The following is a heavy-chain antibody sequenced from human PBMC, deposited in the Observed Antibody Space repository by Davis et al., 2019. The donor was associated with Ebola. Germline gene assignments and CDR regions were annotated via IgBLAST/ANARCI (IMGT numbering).Heavy chain of an antibody. CDR3: ATGDRGWYYFDY. D-gene: IGHD6-19*01. Sequence: SETLSLTCTVSGGSISIYFWSWIRQSPGKGLEWIGYVYNDGSTGYNPSLRSRVTISADTSRRQFSLKLNSVTAADTAVYYCATGDRGWYYFDYWGQGTLVTVSS. V-gene: IGHV4-59*01. CDR2: VYNDGST. J-gene: IGHJ4*02. CDR1: GGSISIYF.